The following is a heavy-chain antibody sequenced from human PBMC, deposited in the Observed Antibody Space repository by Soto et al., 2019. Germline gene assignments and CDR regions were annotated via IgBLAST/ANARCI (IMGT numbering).Heavy chain of an antibody. CDR1: GYSFTNND. J-gene: IGHJ5*02. D-gene: IGHD3-16*01. CDR2: MNPGSGDT. Sequence: GASVKVSCKASGYSFTNNDVSWVRQATGQGLEWMGWMNPGSGDTGYAQKLQGRVTMTRDISIATAYMELSSLRSDDTAIYYCARMETFGSLNWLDPWGQGTLVTVS. V-gene: IGHV1-8*01. CDR3: ARMETFGSLNWLDP.